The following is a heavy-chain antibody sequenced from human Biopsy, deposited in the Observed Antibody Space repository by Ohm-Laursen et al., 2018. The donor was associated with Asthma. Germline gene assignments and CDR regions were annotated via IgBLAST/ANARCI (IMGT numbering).Heavy chain of an antibody. J-gene: IGHJ6*02. CDR2: IIPIFGTA. CDR3: AIDPHNSYLASLRTKFNYYYYGMDV. CDR1: GGTFSSYA. V-gene: IGHV1-69*01. Sequence: SSVKVSRQASGGTFSSYAISWVRQAPGQGLEWMGGIIPIFGTANYAQKFQGRVTITADESTSTAYMELSSLRSEDTAVYYCAIDPHNSYLASLRTKFNYYYYGMDVWGQGTTVTVSS. D-gene: IGHD1-7*01.